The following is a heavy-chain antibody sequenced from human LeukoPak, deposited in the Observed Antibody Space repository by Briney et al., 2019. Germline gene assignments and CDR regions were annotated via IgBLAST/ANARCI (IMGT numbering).Heavy chain of an antibody. CDR2: IRYDGTTT. Sequence: GRSLRLSCAASGLTFSNFGMHWVRQAPGKGLEWVTFIRYDGTTTYYADSVKGRFTVSRDNSKNTLYLQMSSLKAEDTAIYYCAKEIYCTATTCQGNDAFHIWGQGTVVTVSS. D-gene: IGHD2-8*02. J-gene: IGHJ3*02. CDR1: GLTFSNFG. CDR3: AKEIYCTATTCQGNDAFHI. V-gene: IGHV3-30*02.